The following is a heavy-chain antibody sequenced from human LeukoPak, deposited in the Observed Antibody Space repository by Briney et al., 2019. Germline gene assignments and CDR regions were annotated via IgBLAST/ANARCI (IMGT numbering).Heavy chain of an antibody. Sequence: PSETLSLTCNVSGGTIRSYYWSWIRQPPGKGLEWIAYIDYSGSTHYNPSHKSRVTMSVDTSKNQFFLKLSSVTAADTAVYYCAKHGGSWTFDSWGQGTLVTVSS. V-gene: IGHV4-59*08. J-gene: IGHJ4*02. CDR2: IDYSGST. CDR1: GGTIRSYY. D-gene: IGHD6-13*01. CDR3: AKHGGSWTFDS.